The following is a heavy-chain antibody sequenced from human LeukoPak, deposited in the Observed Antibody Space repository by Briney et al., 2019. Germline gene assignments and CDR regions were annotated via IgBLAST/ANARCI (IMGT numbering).Heavy chain of an antibody. CDR3: ALSGLWNY. Sequence: KASETLSLTCAVSGGSISNNNWWSWVRQPPGKGLEWIGEIYRSGSTNHNPSLKSRVTISVDKSKNQFSLKLSSVTAADTAVYYCALSGLWNYWGQGTLVTVSS. CDR1: GGSISNNNW. J-gene: IGHJ4*02. CDR2: IYRSGST. V-gene: IGHV4-4*02. D-gene: IGHD2/OR15-2a*01.